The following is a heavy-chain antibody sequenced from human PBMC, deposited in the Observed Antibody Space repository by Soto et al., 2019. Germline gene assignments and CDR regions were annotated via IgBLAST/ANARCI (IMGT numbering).Heavy chain of an antibody. CDR1: GFTFGDYA. CDR3: TRDRNGYYDFWSDDDPNDY. CDR2: IRSKAYGGTT. D-gene: IGHD3-3*01. V-gene: IGHV3-49*03. Sequence: GGSLRLSCTASGFTFGDYAMSWFRQAPGKGLEWVGFIRSKAYGGTTEYAASVKGRFTISRDDSKSIAYLQMKSLKTEDTAVYYCTRDRNGYYDFWSDDDPNDYWGQGTLVTVSS. J-gene: IGHJ4*02.